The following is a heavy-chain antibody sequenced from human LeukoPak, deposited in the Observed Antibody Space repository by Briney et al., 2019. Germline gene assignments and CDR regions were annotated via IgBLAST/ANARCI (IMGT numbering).Heavy chain of an antibody. J-gene: IGHJ6*02. Sequence: HSGGSLRPSCAASGFTFSSYAMSWVRQAPGKGLEWVSAISGSGGSTYYADSVKGRFTISRDNSKNTLYLQMNSLRAEDTAVYYCAKGNSYGRSYYYYGMDVWGQGTTVTVSS. CDR2: ISGSGGST. CDR3: AKGNSYGRSYYYYGMDV. CDR1: GFTFSSYA. D-gene: IGHD5-18*01. V-gene: IGHV3-23*01.